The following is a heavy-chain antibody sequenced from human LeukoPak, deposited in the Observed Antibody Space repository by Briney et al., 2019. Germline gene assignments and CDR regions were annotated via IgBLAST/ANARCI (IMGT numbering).Heavy chain of an antibody. V-gene: IGHV1-69*04. CDR2: IIPILGIA. J-gene: IGHJ4*02. Sequence: GASVKVSCKASGGTFSSYAISWVRQAPGQGLEWMGRIIPILGIANYAQKFQGRVTITADESTSTAYMELSSLRSEDTAVYYCARAVVPAATALYFDYWGQGTLVTVSS. CDR3: ARAVVPAATALYFDY. D-gene: IGHD2-2*01. CDR1: GGTFSSYA.